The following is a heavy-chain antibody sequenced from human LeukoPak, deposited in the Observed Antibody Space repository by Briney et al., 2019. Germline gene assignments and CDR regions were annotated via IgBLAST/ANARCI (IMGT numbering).Heavy chain of an antibody. CDR1: GFTSSSYG. D-gene: IGHD6-19*01. V-gene: IGHV3-33*06. Sequence: PGGSLRLSCAASGFTSSSYGMHWVRQAPGKGLEWVAVIWYDGSNKYYADSVKGRFTISRDNSKNTLYLQMNSLRAEDTAVYYCAKDRRIRYSSGWSHFDYWGQGTLVTVSS. CDR3: AKDRRIRYSSGWSHFDY. CDR2: IWYDGSNK. J-gene: IGHJ4*02.